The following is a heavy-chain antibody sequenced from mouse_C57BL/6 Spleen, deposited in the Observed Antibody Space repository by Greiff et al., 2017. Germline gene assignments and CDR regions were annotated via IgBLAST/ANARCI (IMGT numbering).Heavy chain of an antibody. CDR1: GYTFTSYW. J-gene: IGHJ4*01. CDR3: ASSYKDYAMDY. V-gene: IGHV1-7*01. D-gene: IGHD1-1*01. Sequence: QVQLQQSGAELAKPGASVKLSCKASGYTFTSYWMHWVKQRPGQGLEWIGYINPSSGYTKYNQKFKDKATLTADKSSSTAYMPLSSLTYEDSAVYYCASSYKDYAMDYWGQGTSVTVSS. CDR2: INPSSGYT.